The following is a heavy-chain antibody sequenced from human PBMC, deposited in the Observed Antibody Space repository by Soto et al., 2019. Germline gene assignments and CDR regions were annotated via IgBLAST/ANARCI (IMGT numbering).Heavy chain of an antibody. CDR1: GFTFSTYA. CDR2: ISGSGDST. Sequence: VGSLRLSCAASGFTFSTYAMIWVRQAPGKGLEWVSAISGSGDSTYYADSVKGRFTISRDNSKNTLYLQMSSLRAEDTAIYYCAKDSFINLRGYDSYWGQGTLVTVSS. V-gene: IGHV3-23*01. J-gene: IGHJ4*02. CDR3: AKDSFINLRGYDSY. D-gene: IGHD5-12*01.